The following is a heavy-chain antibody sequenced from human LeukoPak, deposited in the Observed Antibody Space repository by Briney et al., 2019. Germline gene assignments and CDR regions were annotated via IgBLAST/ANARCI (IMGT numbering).Heavy chain of an antibody. D-gene: IGHD1-26*01. CDR2: INAGNGNT. J-gene: IGHJ4*02. Sequence: PGGSLRLSCAASGYTFTSYAMHWVRQAPGQRLEWMGWINAGNGNTKYSQKFQGRVTITRDTSASTAYMELSSLRSEDTAVYYCAREGEWESPLFDYWGQGTLVTVSS. V-gene: IGHV1-3*01. CDR1: GYTFTSYA. CDR3: AREGEWESPLFDY.